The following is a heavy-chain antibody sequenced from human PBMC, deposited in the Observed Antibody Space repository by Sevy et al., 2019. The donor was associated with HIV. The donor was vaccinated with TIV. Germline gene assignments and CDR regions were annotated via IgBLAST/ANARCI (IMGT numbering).Heavy chain of an antibody. CDR2: MWYDGNNK. J-gene: IGHJ4*02. D-gene: IGHD2-21*01. CDR3: ARGPSLIVAGAAGYLDY. V-gene: IGHV3-33*08. Sequence: GGSLRLSCTASGFTFCNFGIHWVRQAPGKGLEWVTLMWYDGNNKYYADSVKGRFTISRDTSKNTVYLQMNNLRAEDTAVYYCARGPSLIVAGAAGYLDYWGQGTLVTVSS. CDR1: GFTFCNFG.